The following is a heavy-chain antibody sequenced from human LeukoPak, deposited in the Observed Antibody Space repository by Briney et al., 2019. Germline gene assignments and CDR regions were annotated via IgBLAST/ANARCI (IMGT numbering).Heavy chain of an antibody. J-gene: IGHJ6*02. CDR1: GFIVSNYD. V-gene: IGHV3-13*01. Sequence: GGSLRLSCAASGFIVSNYDMHWVRQRAGKGLEWVSTVGVGGDTFYIDSVEGRFTSSRVDAKNSLFLQMNSLRGGDTAVYYCTREKVLAVAAKNYYYGMDVWGQGTTVTVSS. CDR2: VGVGGDT. D-gene: IGHD6-19*01. CDR3: TREKVLAVAAKNYYYGMDV.